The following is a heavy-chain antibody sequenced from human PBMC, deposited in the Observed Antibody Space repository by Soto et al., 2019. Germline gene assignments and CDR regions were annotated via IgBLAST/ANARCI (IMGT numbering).Heavy chain of an antibody. CDR1: GGSISSGGYY. D-gene: IGHD3-10*01. Sequence: LSLTCTVSGGSISSGGYYWSWIRQHPGKGLEWIGYIYYSGSTYYNPSLKSRVTISVDTSKNQFSLKLSSVTAADTAVYYCARVGRGYYYYYGMDVWGQGTTVTVSS. J-gene: IGHJ6*02. V-gene: IGHV4-31*03. CDR3: ARVGRGYYYYYGMDV. CDR2: IYYSGST.